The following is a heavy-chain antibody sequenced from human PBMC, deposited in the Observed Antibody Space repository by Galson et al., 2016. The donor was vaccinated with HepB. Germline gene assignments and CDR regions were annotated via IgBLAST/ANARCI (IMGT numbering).Heavy chain of an antibody. Sequence: SLRLSCAASGISFSNYWMTWVRQAPGKGLEWVANIKEDGSVKYYVDSVKGRFIISRDNAKNALYLQLNSLRAEDAAVYYCAKDGGPECGGSSRAPYYCDYWGQGTLVTVSS. D-gene: IGHD6-6*01. CDR1: GISFSNYW. CDR3: AKDGGPECGGSSRAPYYCDY. V-gene: IGHV3-7*03. CDR2: IKEDGSVK. J-gene: IGHJ4*02.